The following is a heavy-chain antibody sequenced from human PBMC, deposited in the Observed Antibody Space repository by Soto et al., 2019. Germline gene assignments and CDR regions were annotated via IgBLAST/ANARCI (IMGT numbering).Heavy chain of an antibody. Sequence: QVHLVESGGGVVQPGRSLRLSCAASGFTFSNYAMHWVRQAPGKGLEWMAITSDDESRRYYADSVRGRFTISRDNSKNTLYLEMNRLRDEDTVLFCCARGSGSGSFLIDYWGQGILVTVSS. V-gene: IGHV3-30*04. D-gene: IGHD3-10*01. CDR2: TSDDESRR. CDR3: ARGSGSGSFLIDY. CDR1: GFTFSNYA. J-gene: IGHJ4*02.